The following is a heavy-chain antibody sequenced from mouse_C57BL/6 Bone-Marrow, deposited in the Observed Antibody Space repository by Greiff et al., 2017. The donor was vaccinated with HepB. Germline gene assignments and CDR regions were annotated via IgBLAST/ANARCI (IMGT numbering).Heavy chain of an antibody. D-gene: IGHD1-1*01. J-gene: IGHJ4*01. CDR2: ISSGGSYT. CDR1: GFTFSSYG. Sequence: EVHLVESGGDLVKPGGSLKLSCAASGFTFSSYGMSWVRQTPDKRLEWVATISSGGSYTYYPDSVKGRFTISRDNAKNTLYLQMSSLKSEDTAMYYCGRDYYGSSPYAMDYWGQGTSVTVSS. V-gene: IGHV5-6*01. CDR3: GRDYYGSSPYAMDY.